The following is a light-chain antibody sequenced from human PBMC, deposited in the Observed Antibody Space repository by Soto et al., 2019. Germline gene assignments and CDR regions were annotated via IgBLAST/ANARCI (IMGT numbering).Light chain of an antibody. V-gene: IGKV3-20*01. CDR3: QQYYSSPLT. J-gene: IGKJ4*01. CDR2: AAS. CDR1: QSVSSSY. Sequence: EIVLTQSPGTLSLSPGERATLSCRASQSVSSSYLAWYQQKPGQAPRLVIYAASSRATGIPDRFSGSGSGTDFTLTISRLEPEDFAVYSCQQYYSSPLTFGGGTKV.